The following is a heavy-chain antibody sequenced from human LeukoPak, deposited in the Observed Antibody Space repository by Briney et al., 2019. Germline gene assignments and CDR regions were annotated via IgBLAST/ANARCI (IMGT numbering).Heavy chain of an antibody. J-gene: IGHJ4*02. CDR2: IYYSGST. D-gene: IGHD3-10*01. CDR3: APSMVRGVIVFDY. CDR1: GGSISGSSYY. Sequence: SETLSLTCTVSGGSISGSSYYWGWIRQPPGKGLEWIGSIYYSGSTYYNPSLKRRVTISVDTSKNQFSLKLSSVTAADTAVYYCAPSMVRGVIVFDYWGQGTLVTVSS. V-gene: IGHV4-39*01.